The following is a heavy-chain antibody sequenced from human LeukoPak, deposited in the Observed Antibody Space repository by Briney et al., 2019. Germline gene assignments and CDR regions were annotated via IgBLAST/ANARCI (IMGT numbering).Heavy chain of an antibody. Sequence: GASLQLSCQGSRYIFTSYWIGWARQLPGKGLEWTGIIYPGDSDTRDSPSFQGQVTTSAAKSTSTAYLQGSSLKASATAMYYCARPGRDGYYYYFAYWGEGSLVTVSS. CDR1: RYIFTSYW. V-gene: IGHV5-51*01. J-gene: IGHJ4*02. CDR3: ARPGRDGYYYYFAY. CDR2: IYPGDSDT. D-gene: IGHD5-24*01.